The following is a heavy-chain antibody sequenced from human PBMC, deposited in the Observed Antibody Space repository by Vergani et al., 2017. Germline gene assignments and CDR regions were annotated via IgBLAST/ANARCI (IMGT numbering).Heavy chain of an antibody. D-gene: IGHD5-18*01. Sequence: QVQLVQSGAEVKKTGASVKVSCKASGYTFTSYGISWVRQAPGQAVAWLGWISPYNGNTNYAQKLQGRFTMTTDTSTITAYMELRSLRSDATAVYYCERGGYSYCGTYYYYGRDVWGQGTTVTVSS. CDR2: ISPYNGNT. J-gene: IGHJ6*02. CDR3: ERGGYSYCGTYYYYGRDV. CDR1: GYTFTSYG. V-gene: IGHV1-18*01.